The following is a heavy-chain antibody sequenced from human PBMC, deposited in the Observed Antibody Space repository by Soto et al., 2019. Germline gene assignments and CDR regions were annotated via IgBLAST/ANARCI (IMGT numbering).Heavy chain of an antibody. CDR3: AKHYDSSGYTVPYHFDY. CDR2: VSGSGGNT. CDR1: GFTFSSYA. Sequence: SLRLSCAASGFTFSSYAMSWVRQAPGKGLEWVSTVSGSGGNTYYADSVRGRFTISRDNSKNTLYLQMNTLRAEDTALYYCAKHYDSSGYTVPYHFDYWGQGTLVTVSS. J-gene: IGHJ4*02. D-gene: IGHD3-22*01. V-gene: IGHV3-23*01.